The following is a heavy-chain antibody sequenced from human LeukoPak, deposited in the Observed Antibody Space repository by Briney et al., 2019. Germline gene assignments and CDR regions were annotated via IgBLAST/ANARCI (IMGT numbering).Heavy chain of an antibody. J-gene: IGHJ4*02. V-gene: IGHV3-33*01. D-gene: IGHD4-17*01. Sequence: GGSLRLSCAASGFTFSSYGMHWVRQTPGKGLEWVAVIWSDGSNKYYADSVKGRFTISRDNSKNTLYLQMNSLRAEDTAVYYCARDRGTGDYGDYFDYWGQGTLVTVSS. CDR3: ARDRGTGDYGDYFDY. CDR1: GFTFSSYG. CDR2: IWSDGSNK.